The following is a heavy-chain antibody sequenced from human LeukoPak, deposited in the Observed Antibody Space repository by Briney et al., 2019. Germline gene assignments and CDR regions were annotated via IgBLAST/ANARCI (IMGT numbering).Heavy chain of an antibody. CDR3: ARNERANECWSDKGGNWIDP. Sequence: SETLSLTCTVSGGSITSYYWNWIRQPPGKGLEWIGYIYYSGSNNYNPSLKSRVTMSVDTSKNQFSQKLNSVTAADSAVYTCARNERANECWSDKGGNWIDPWGQGTLVTVSS. D-gene: IGHD3-3*01. CDR1: GGSITSYY. CDR2: IYYSGSN. J-gene: IGHJ5*02. V-gene: IGHV4-59*01.